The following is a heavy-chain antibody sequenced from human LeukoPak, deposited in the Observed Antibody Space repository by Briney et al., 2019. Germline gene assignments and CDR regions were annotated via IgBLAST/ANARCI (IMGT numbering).Heavy chain of an antibody. CDR2: IYYSGST. Sequence: SQTLSLTCTVSGGSISSSGYYWGWIRQPPGKGLEWIGSIYYSGSTYYNPSLKSRVTISVDTSKNHFSLKLSSVTAADTAVYYCARLDSALNAFDIWGQGTMVTVSS. CDR1: GGSISSSGYY. J-gene: IGHJ3*02. D-gene: IGHD2-21*01. V-gene: IGHV4-39*02. CDR3: ARLDSALNAFDI.